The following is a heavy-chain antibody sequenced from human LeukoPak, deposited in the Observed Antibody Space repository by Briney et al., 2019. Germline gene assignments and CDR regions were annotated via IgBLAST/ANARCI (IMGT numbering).Heavy chain of an antibody. CDR1: GGSISSYY. Sequence: PSETLSLTCTVSGGSISSYYWSWIRQPAGKGLEWIGNIYHSGRTYYNPSLKSRVTISVDTSKNQFSLKLSSVTAADTAVYYCTRPYYYDSSGYPDYWGQGTLVTVSS. V-gene: IGHV4-59*04. CDR3: TRPYYYDSSGYPDY. D-gene: IGHD3-22*01. CDR2: IYHSGRT. J-gene: IGHJ4*02.